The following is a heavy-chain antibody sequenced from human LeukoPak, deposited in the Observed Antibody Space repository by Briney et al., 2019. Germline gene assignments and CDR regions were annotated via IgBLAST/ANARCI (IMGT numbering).Heavy chain of an antibody. D-gene: IGHD6-19*01. CDR3: AVGPNSSGPVDY. V-gene: IGHV3-21*01. Sequence: GGSLRLSCAASGFTFSSYSMNWVRQAPGKGLEWVSSIISSSSYIYYADSVKGRFTISRDNAKNSLYLQMNSLRAEDTAVYYCAVGPNSSGPVDYWGQGTLVTVSS. CDR1: GFTFSSYS. J-gene: IGHJ4*02. CDR2: IISSSSYI.